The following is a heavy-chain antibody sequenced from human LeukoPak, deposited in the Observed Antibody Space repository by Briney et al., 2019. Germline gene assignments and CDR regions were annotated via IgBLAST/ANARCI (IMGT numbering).Heavy chain of an antibody. V-gene: IGHV1-69*04. CDR1: GGTFSSYA. D-gene: IGHD6-6*01. Sequence: SVKVSCKASGGTFSSYAISWVRQAPGQGLEWTGRIIPILGIANYAQKFQGRVTITADKSTSTAYMELSSLRSEDTAVYYCARDQGLDSSSSVYWGQGTLVTVSS. J-gene: IGHJ4*02. CDR3: ARDQGLDSSSSVY. CDR2: IIPILGIA.